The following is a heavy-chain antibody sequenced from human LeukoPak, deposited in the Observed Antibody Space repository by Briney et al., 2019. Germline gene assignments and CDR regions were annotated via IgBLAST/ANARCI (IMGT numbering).Heavy chain of an antibody. CDR1: GFTFSSYA. J-gene: IGHJ4*02. D-gene: IGHD7-27*01. CDR3: AKDPWGTGDVY. V-gene: IGHV3-23*01. CDR2: ISGSGGST. Sequence: GVSLRLSCAASGFTFSSYAMSWVRQAPGKGLEWVSAISGSGGSTYYADSVKGRFTISRDNSKNTLYLQMNSLRAEDTAVYYCAKDPWGTGDVYWGQGTLVTVSS.